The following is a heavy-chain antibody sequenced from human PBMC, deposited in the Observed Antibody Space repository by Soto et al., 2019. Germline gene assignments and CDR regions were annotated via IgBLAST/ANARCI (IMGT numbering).Heavy chain of an antibody. CDR1: GYTFTGYY. J-gene: IGHJ6*02. Sequence: ASVKVSCKASGYTFTGYYMHWVRQAPGQGLEWMGWINPSSSGTNCAQKFQGRVTMTRDTSISTAYMELSRLRSDDTAVYYCASQSPPLRGYYYYGMGVWGRGTMVIASS. CDR3: ASQSPPLRGYYYYGMGV. CDR2: INPSSSGT. V-gene: IGHV1-2*02. D-gene: IGHD3-3*01.